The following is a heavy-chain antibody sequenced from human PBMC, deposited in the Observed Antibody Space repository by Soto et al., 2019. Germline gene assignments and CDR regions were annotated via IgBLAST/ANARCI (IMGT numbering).Heavy chain of an antibody. D-gene: IGHD2-8*02. J-gene: IGHJ4*02. CDR3: ESLVHGCVFVND. Sequence: PGGSLILSCAASGFTVSSNYMSWVRQAPGKGLEWVSVIYSGGSTYYADSVKGRYTISRDNSKNTLYLQMNSPRAEDTAVDHCESLVHGCVFVNDWVEGTVLSVA. V-gene: IGHV3-53*01. CDR1: GFTVSSNY. CDR2: IYSGGST.